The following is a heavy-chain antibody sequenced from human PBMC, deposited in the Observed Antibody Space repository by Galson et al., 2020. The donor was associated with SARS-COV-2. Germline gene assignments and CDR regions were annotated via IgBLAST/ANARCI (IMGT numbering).Heavy chain of an antibody. Sequence: GGSLRLSCAASGFTLSTYAMHWVRQTPGRGLEWVAIISYDGSTLYNADSVKGRFTISRDNSKNTLYLQMNSLRAEDTAVYYCAREGPSVTTSEIDNWGQGTLVTVSS. V-gene: IGHV3-30*04. J-gene: IGHJ4*02. CDR2: ISYDGSTL. D-gene: IGHD4-17*01. CDR1: GFTLSTYA. CDR3: AREGPSVTTSEIDN.